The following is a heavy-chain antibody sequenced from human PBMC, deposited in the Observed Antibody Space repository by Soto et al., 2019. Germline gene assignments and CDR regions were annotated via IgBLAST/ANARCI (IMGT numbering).Heavy chain of an antibody. CDR1: GGTFSSYT. D-gene: IGHD3-16*01. CDR3: ARGDLYDEVTGYYYYGMDV. CDR2: IIPILGIA. V-gene: IGHV1-69*02. J-gene: IGHJ6*02. Sequence: QVQLVQSGAEVKKPGSSVKVSCKASGGTFSSYTISWVRQAPGQGLEWMGRIIPILGIANYAQKFQGRVTITADKSTSTAYMGLRSLRSEDTDVYHCARGDLYDEVTGYYYYGMDVWGQGTTVNVSS.